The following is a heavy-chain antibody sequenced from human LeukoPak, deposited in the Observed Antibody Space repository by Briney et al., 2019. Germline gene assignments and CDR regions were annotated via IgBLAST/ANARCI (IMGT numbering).Heavy chain of an antibody. Sequence: SETLSLTCTVSGGSISSSSYYWGWIRQPAGKGLEWIGRIYTSGSTNYNPSLKSRVTMSVDTSKNQFSLKLSPVTAADTAVYYCARVDDSSGYYGVSWFDPWGQGTLVTVSS. CDR2: IYTSGST. CDR1: GGSISSSSYY. D-gene: IGHD3-22*01. J-gene: IGHJ5*02. V-gene: IGHV4-61*02. CDR3: ARVDDSSGYYGVSWFDP.